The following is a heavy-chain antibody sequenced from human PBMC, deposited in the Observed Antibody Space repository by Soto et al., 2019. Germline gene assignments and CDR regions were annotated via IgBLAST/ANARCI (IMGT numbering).Heavy chain of an antibody. CDR2: ISAYSGNT. CDR1: GYTFTSYG. J-gene: IGHJ5*02. Sequence: ASVKVSCKASGYTFTSYGISWVRQAPGQGLEWMGWISAYSGNTNYAQKLQGRVTMTTDTSTSTAYMELRSLRSDDTAVYYCARVDDYVWGSYWFDPWGQGTLVTVSS. V-gene: IGHV1-18*01. D-gene: IGHD3-16*01. CDR3: ARVDDYVWGSYWFDP.